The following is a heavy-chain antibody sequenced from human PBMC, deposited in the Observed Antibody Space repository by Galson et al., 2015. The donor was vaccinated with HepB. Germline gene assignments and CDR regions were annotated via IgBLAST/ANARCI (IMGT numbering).Heavy chain of an antibody. CDR1: GFTFRSYS. CDR2: ISRSSSTI. V-gene: IGHV3-48*01. CDR3: ARDSSSSAGGNWYFDL. Sequence: SLRLSCAASGFTFRSYSMNWVRQAPGKGLEWLSYISRSSSTIYYADSVKGRITISRDNAKNSLYLQMNSLRAEDTAVYYCARDSSSSAGGNWYFDLWGRGTLVTVSS. D-gene: IGHD2-2*01. J-gene: IGHJ2*01.